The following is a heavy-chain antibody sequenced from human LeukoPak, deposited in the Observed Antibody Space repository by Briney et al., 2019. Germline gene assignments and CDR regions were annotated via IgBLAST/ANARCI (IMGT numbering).Heavy chain of an antibody. Sequence: GGSLRLSCAASGFTLSTYWMSWVRQAPGKGLEWVANIKEDGSEKYYVDSVKGRFTISRDNAKNSLYLQMNSLRVEDTAVYHCARARLAVSGNYFENWGQGTLVTVSA. D-gene: IGHD6-19*01. CDR3: ARARLAVSGNYFEN. CDR2: IKEDGSEK. V-gene: IGHV3-7*04. CDR1: GFTLSTYW. J-gene: IGHJ4*02.